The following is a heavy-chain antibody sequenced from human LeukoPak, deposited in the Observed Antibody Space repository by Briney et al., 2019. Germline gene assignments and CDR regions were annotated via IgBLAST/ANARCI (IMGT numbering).Heavy chain of an antibody. Sequence: GASVKVSCKASGGTFSSYAISWVRQAPGQGLEWMGGIIPIFGTANYAQKFQGRVTITADESTSTAYMELSSLRSEDTAVYYCAHSRPALIGDYAYYGMDVWGQGTTVTVSS. V-gene: IGHV1-69*13. CDR3: AHSRPALIGDYAYYGMDV. J-gene: IGHJ6*02. CDR2: IIPIFGTA. CDR1: GGTFSSYA. D-gene: IGHD4/OR15-4a*01.